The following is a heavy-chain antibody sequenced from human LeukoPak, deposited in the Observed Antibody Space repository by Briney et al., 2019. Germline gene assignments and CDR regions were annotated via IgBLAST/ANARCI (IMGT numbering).Heavy chain of an antibody. J-gene: IGHJ4*02. CDR2: MSVDGSST. Sequence: PGGSLRLSCAASGFTFDDYAMHWGRQAQGKILEWVSLMSVDGSSTYYADSVKGRFTISKDNSKNSLYLQMNSLRTEDTALYYCAKVDYGGNYWGQGTLVTVSS. CDR3: AKVDYGGNY. CDR1: GFTFDDYA. V-gene: IGHV3-43*02. D-gene: IGHD4-23*01.